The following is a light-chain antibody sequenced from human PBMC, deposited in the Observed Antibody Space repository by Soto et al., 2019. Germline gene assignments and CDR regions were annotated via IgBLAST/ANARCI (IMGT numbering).Light chain of an antibody. Sequence: EIVMTQSPATLSGSAGARATLSCRASQSIARNLAWYQQKPGQAPSLLIYGASTRATDVPDRFSGSGFGTEFTLAISSLQSEDFAVYYFRQYNNDWPTFGQGTKVELK. CDR1: QSIARN. J-gene: IGKJ1*01. V-gene: IGKV3-15*01. CDR3: RQYNNDWPT. CDR2: GAS.